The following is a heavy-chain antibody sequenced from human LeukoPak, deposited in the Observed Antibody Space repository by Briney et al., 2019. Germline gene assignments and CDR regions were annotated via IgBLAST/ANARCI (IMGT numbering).Heavy chain of an antibody. CDR3: MNQPLLMAAFDI. CDR1: GYSISSGYY. V-gene: IGHV4-38-2*02. D-gene: IGHD2-21*02. Sequence: SETLSLTCTVSGYSISSGYYWGWIRQPPGKGLEWIGSIYHSGSTYYNPSLKSRVTISVDTSKNQFSLKLSSVTAADTAVYYCMNQPLLMAAFDIWGQGTMVTVSS. J-gene: IGHJ3*02. CDR2: IYHSGST.